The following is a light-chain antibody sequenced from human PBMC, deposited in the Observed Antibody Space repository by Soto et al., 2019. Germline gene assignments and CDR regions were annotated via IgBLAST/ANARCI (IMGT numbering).Light chain of an antibody. CDR2: WAS. CDR1: QSVLYSSNNKNY. V-gene: IGKV4-1*01. CDR3: QQYYSTPQT. J-gene: IGKJ1*01. Sequence: DIVMTQSPDSLAVSLGERATINCKSSQSVLYSSNNKNYLAWYQQKPGQPPKLLIYWASTRESGVPDRFSGSGSGTDFTLTISSLQAKDVAVYYCQQYYSTPQTFGQGTKVKSN.